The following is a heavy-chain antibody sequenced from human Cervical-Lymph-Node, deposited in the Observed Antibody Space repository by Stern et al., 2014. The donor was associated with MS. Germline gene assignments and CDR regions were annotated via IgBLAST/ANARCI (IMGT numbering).Heavy chain of an antibody. V-gene: IGHV1-69*01. Sequence: VQLEESGAEVKKPGSSVKVSCKASGGTFSSYALGWVRQAPGQGLEWMGGILPILETPIYAQKFQGRVKITADESTTTAYMELSSLRSDDTAVYYCASGGRSSWYFDLWGRGTLVTVSS. J-gene: IGHJ2*01. CDR2: ILPILETP. CDR1: GGTFSSYA. D-gene: IGHD6-6*01. CDR3: ASGGRSSWYFDL.